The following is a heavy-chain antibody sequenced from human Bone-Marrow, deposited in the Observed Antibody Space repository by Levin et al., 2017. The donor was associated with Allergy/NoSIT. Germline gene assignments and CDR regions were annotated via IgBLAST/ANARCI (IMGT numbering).Heavy chain of an antibody. CDR2: IYSGGTP. V-gene: IGHV3-66*01. J-gene: IGHJ4*02. CDR1: GFTVSNNY. CDR3: ARNPGANDWG. D-gene: IGHD3-9*01. Sequence: GESLKISCVASGFTVSNNYMTWVRQAPGKGLEWVSLIYSGGTPLYADSVKGRFAISRDRSRNTMYLQLNSLRAEDTAVYYCARNPGANDWGWGQGTLVSVSS.